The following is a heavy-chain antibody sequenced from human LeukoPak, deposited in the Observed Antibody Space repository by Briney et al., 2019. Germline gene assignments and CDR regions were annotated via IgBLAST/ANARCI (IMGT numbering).Heavy chain of an antibody. V-gene: IGHV1-18*01. J-gene: IGHJ4*02. Sequence: GASVKVSCKASDYTFTNYGISWVRQAPGQGLEWMGWTSAYNGNTNQAQKLQGRVTMTTDTSTRTAYMELRSLRSDDTAVYYCARDYYDSSGYYYVFAYWGQGTLVTVSS. CDR1: DYTFTNYG. CDR3: ARDYYDSSGYYYVFAY. CDR2: TSAYNGNT. D-gene: IGHD3-22*01.